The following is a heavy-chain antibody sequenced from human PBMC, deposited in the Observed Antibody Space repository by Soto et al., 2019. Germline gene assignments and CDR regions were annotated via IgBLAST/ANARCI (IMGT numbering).Heavy chain of an antibody. CDR1: GFTFSSYG. V-gene: IGHV3-30*19. CDR2: ISYDGSNK. D-gene: IGHD1-20*01. J-gene: IGHJ3*02. Sequence: PGGSLRLSCAASGFTFSSYGMHWVRQAPGKGLEWVALISYDGSNKYYAGSVKGRFTISRDNSNNTLYLQMNSLRPEDTAVYYCFRSPGNGDNSNDAFDIWGQGTMVTVS. CDR3: FRSPGNGDNSNDAFDI.